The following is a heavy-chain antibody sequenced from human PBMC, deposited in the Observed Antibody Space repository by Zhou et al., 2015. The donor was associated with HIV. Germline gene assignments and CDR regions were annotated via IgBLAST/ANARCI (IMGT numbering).Heavy chain of an antibody. CDR3: AREGYCSGGSCPNDYYYYGMDV. V-gene: IGHV1-69*12. CDR2: IIPIFGTA. CDR1: GGTFSSYA. D-gene: IGHD2-15*01. Sequence: QVQLVQSGAEVKKPGSSVKVSCKASGGTFSSYAISWVRQAPGQGLEWMGGIIPIFGTANYAQKFQGRVTITADESTSTAYMELSSLRSEDTAVYYCAREGYCSGGSCPNDYYYYGMDVWGQGTTVTVSS. J-gene: IGHJ6*02.